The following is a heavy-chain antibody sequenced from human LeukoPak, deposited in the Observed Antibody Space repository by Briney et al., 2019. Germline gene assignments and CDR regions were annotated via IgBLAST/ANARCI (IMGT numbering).Heavy chain of an antibody. J-gene: IGHJ4*02. CDR1: GFTFSSYA. D-gene: IGHD6-13*01. CDR2: ISGSGGST. Sequence: PGGSLRLSCAASGFTFSSYAMSWVRQAPGKGLEWVSAISGSGGSTYYADSVKGRFTISRDNSKNTLYLQMNSLRAEDTAVYYCAKDLSIAAAGDFYYFDYWGQGTLVTVSS. CDR3: AKDLSIAAAGDFYYFDY. V-gene: IGHV3-23*01.